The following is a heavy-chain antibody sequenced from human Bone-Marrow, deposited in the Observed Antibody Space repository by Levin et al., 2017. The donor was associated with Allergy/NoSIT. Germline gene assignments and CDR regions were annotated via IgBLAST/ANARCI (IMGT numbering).Heavy chain of an antibody. CDR2: ISYSGGGT. D-gene: IGHD3-16*01. CDR3: AKDTQTFMITFGGAVYGDSFDI. Sequence: LSLTCAASGFTFSKYAMSWVRQAPGKGLEWVSAISYSGGGTHYADSVKGRFTISRDNAINALYLQMNSLSVEDTAVYYCAKDTQTFMITFGGAVYGDSFDIWGQGTMVTVSS. CDR1: GFTFSKYA. J-gene: IGHJ3*02. V-gene: IGHV3-23*01.